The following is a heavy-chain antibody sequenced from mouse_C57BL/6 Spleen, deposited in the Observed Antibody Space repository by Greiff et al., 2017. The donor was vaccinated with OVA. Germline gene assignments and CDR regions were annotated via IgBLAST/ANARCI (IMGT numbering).Heavy chain of an antibody. CDR3: ARGFSGHGFDY. J-gene: IGHJ2*01. D-gene: IGHD3-2*02. V-gene: IGHV1-80*01. Sequence: QVQLKESGAELVKPGASVKISCKASGYAFSSYWMNWVKQRPGQGLGWIGQIYPGDGDTNYNGKFKGKATLTADKSSSTAYMQLSSLTSEDSAVYCCARGFSGHGFDYWGQGTTLTVSS. CDR1: GYAFSSYW. CDR2: IYPGDGDT.